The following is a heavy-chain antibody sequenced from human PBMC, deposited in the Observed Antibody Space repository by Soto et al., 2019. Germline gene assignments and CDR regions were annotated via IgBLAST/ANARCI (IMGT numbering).Heavy chain of an antibody. CDR3: GSPRGALRGYSYGGGMAV. J-gene: IGHJ6*02. D-gene: IGHD5-18*01. CDR2: IIPIFGTA. V-gene: IGHV1-69*13. Sequence: ASVKVSCKASGGTFSSYAISWVRQAPGQGLEWMGGIIPIFGTANYAQRFQGRVTITADESTSTAYMELSSLRSEDTAVYYCGSPRGALRGYSYGGGMAVWGQGTPVTVSS. CDR1: GGTFSSYA.